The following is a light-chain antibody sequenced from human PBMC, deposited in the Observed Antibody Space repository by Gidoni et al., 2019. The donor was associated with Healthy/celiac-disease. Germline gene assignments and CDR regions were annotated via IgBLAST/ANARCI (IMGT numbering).Light chain of an antibody. CDR2: KAS. V-gene: IGKV1-5*03. J-gene: IGKJ4*01. CDR3: QQYNSYSVLT. Sequence: DIQMTQSPSTLSASVGDRVTITCRASQSISSWLAWYQQKPGKAPKLLIYKASSLESGVPSRFSGSGSGTKFTLTISSLQPDDFATYYCQQYNSYSVLTFGGGTKVEIK. CDR1: QSISSW.